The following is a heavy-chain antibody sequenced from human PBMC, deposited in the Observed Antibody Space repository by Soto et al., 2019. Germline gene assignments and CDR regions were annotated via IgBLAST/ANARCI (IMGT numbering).Heavy chain of an antibody. CDR3: ARVHSTGWFKVDY. V-gene: IGHV3-48*02. D-gene: IGHD6-19*01. J-gene: IGHJ4*02. CDR1: GFTFSSSS. CDR2: ISSSSSTI. Sequence: GGSLRLSCAASGFTFSSSSMKWVRQAPGKGPEWVSYISSSSSTINYADSVRGRFTISRDNAKNSLYLQMNSLRDDDTAVYYCARVHSTGWFKVDYWGQGTLVTVSS.